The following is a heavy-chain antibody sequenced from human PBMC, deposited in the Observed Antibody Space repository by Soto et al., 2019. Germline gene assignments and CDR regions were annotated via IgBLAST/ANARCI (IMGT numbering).Heavy chain of an antibody. CDR2: IYYSGTT. V-gene: IGHV4-31*03. CDR1: GDSISSGGYY. D-gene: IGHD1-26*01. CDR3: ASTYYTGDSGPYDY. Sequence: QVQLQESGPGLVKPSQTLSLTCTVSGDSISSGGYYWSWIRQHPGKGLEWIGYIYYSGTTYYNPSLASRVSISAATSENQFSLKVKSVTVADTAVYYCASTYYTGDSGPYDYWGQGTLVTVSS. J-gene: IGHJ4*02.